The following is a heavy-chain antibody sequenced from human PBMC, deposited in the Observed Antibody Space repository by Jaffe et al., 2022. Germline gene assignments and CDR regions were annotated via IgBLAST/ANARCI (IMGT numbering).Heavy chain of an antibody. CDR1: GFTFSSYG. CDR2: ISYDGSNK. J-gene: IGHJ4*02. Sequence: QVQLVESGGGVVQPGRSLRLSCAASGFTFSSYGMHWVRQAPGKGLEWVAVISYDGSNKYYADSVKGRFTISRDNSKNTLYLQMNSLRAEDTAVYYCAKGRGSSSWYFPDYWGQGTLVTVSS. V-gene: IGHV3-30*18. D-gene: IGHD6-13*01. CDR3: AKGRGSSSWYFPDY.